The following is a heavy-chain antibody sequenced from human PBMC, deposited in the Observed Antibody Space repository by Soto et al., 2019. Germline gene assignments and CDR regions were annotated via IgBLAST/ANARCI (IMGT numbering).Heavy chain of an antibody. J-gene: IGHJ4*02. CDR3: ARDRYLKDFRGGAFGY. CDR1: GFTFSSHG. CDR2: IWYDGSNK. V-gene: IGHV3-33*01. D-gene: IGHD3-10*01. Sequence: QVQLVESGGGVVQPGRSLRLSCAASGFTFSSHGMHWVRQAPGKGLEWVAVIWYDGSNKYYADSVKGRFTISRDNSKNTLYLQMNSLRAEDTAVYYCARDRYLKDFRGGAFGYWGQGTLVTVSS.